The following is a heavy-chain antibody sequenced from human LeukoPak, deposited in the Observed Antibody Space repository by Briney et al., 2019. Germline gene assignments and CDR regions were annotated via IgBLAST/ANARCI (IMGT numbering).Heavy chain of an antibody. Sequence: ASVKVSCKTSGYSENLYGITWVRQVAGQGLEWMGWISAQHGQTEYAPNSQDRVTMTTDTYTNTAYMELRSLRSDDTAVYYCARDDNYGIFVNVDYWGQGTLVTVSS. J-gene: IGHJ4*02. V-gene: IGHV1-18*01. CDR3: ARDDNYGIFVNVDY. D-gene: IGHD4-11*01. CDR2: ISAQHGQT. CDR1: GYSENLYG.